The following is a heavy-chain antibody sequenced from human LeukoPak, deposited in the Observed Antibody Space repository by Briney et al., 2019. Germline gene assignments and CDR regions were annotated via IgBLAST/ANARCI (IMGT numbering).Heavy chain of an antibody. D-gene: IGHD3-22*01. CDR2: IYSGGST. Sequence: GSLRLSCAASGFTVSSNYMSWVRQAPGKGLEWVSVIYSGGSTYYADSVKGRFTISRDNSKNTLYLQMNSLRAEDTAVYYCARDSHYYDSSGLLFDYWGQGTLVTVSS. CDR3: ARDSHYYDSSGLLFDY. CDR1: GFTVSSNY. J-gene: IGHJ4*02. V-gene: IGHV3-66*01.